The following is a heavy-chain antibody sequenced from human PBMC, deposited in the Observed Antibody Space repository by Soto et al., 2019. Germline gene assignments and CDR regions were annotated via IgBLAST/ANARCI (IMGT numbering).Heavy chain of an antibody. V-gene: IGHV3-53*01. CDR1: GFTVSSNY. Sequence: EVQLVESGGGLIQPGGSLRLSCAASGFTVSSNYMSWVRQAPGKGLEWVSVIYSGGSTYYADSVKGRFTISRDNSKNTLYLQMNSLRAEDTAVYHCARDAVTHYYYYGMDVWGQGTTVTVSS. J-gene: IGHJ6*02. CDR3: ARDAVTHYYYYGMDV. D-gene: IGHD4-17*01. CDR2: IYSGGST.